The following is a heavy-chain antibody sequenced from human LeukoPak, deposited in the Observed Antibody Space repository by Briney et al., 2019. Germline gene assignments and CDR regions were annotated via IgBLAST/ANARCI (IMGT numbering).Heavy chain of an antibody. CDR3: ARGSLNYYASGSYYMVF. CDR2: ISSSMSIT. Sequence: GGSLRLSCAASGLTFSNAWMNWVRQAPGKGLEWISYISSSMSITYYADSVKGRFTISRDNAKNSLYLQMNGLTDEDTAVYYCARGSLNYYASGSYYMVFWGQGTLVTVSS. CDR1: GLTFSNAW. D-gene: IGHD3-10*01. J-gene: IGHJ4*02. V-gene: IGHV3-48*02.